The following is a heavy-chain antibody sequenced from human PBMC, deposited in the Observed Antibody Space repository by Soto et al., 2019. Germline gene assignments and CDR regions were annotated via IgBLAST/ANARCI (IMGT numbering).Heavy chain of an antibody. CDR3: AKTDGTVAFGDY. Sequence: EVQLLESGGGLVQPGGSLRLSCAASGFTFSNDGMSWVRQATGKGLEWVSGILASRVGTFYANSVKGRFTISRDNSRNTLYLQMNSLRAEDTAVYYCAKTDGTVAFGDYWGQGALVTVSS. J-gene: IGHJ4*02. CDR2: ILASRVGT. CDR1: GFTFSNDG. D-gene: IGHD1-7*01. V-gene: IGHV3-23*01.